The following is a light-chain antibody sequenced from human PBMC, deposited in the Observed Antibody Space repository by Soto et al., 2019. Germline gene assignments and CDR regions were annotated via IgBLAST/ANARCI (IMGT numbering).Light chain of an antibody. Sequence: QSARTQPASVSGSPGQSITISCTGTSSDIGSNNYVSWFQQRPGKAPTLIIYEGSNRPSGVSTHFSGSKSGNTASLTISGLLPEDEAEYYCSSYTTTTRLFGGGTKLTVL. J-gene: IGLJ3*02. CDR1: SSDIGSNNY. CDR3: SSYTTTTRL. CDR2: EGS. V-gene: IGLV2-14*01.